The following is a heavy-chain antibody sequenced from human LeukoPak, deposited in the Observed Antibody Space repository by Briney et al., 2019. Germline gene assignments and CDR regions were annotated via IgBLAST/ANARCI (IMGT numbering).Heavy chain of an antibody. D-gene: IGHD3-9*01. CDR2: ISAYNGNT. CDR1: GYTFTSYG. CDR3: ARVRPSNSYYDTLTGYSTTQDLDY. V-gene: IGHV1-18*01. Sequence: GASVKVSCKASGYTFTSYGISWVRQAPGQGLEWMGWISAYNGNTNYAQKLQGRVTMTTDTSTSTACMELRSLRSDDTAVYYCARVRPSNSYYDTLTGYSTTQDLDYWGQGTLVTVSS. J-gene: IGHJ4*02.